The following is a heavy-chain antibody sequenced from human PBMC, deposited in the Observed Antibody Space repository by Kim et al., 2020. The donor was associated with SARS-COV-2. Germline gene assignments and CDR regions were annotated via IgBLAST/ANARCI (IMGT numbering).Heavy chain of an antibody. J-gene: IGHJ2*01. D-gene: IGHD2-21*02. V-gene: IGHV3-74*01. Sequence: GGSLRLSCAASGFTFSSYWMHWVRQAPGKGLVWVSRINGDGSVTTYADSVRGRFTISRDNAKDTLFLQIDSLRAEVTAVYSCARTAYGGNCGRWYFDL. CDR3: ARTAYGGNCGRWYFDL. CDR2: INGDGSVT. CDR1: GFTFSSYW.